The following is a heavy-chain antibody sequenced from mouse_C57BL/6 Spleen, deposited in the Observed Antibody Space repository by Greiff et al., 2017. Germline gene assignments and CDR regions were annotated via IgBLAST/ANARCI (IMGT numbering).Heavy chain of an antibody. CDR1: GYSITSGYY. Sequence: EVKLQESGPGLVKPSQSLSLTCSVTGYSITSGYYWNWIRQFPGNKLEWMGYISYDGSNNYNPSLKNRISITRDTSKNQFFLKLNSVTTEDTATYYCARDRFITTVVARGYFDVWGTGTTVTVSS. V-gene: IGHV3-6*01. CDR3: ARDRFITTVVARGYFDV. D-gene: IGHD1-1*01. J-gene: IGHJ1*03. CDR2: ISYDGSN.